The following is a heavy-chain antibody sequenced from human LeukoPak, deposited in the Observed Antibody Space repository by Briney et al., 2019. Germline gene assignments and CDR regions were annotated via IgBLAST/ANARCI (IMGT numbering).Heavy chain of an antibody. V-gene: IGHV4-39*02. Sequence: SETLSLTCTVSGDSIGSSENYWAWIRQPPGKGLEWIGSICFSRPTFYNPSLKSRVTISIDTSKNHFSLQLASVTAADTAVYYCARVSYSFAFDIWGQGTMVTVS. J-gene: IGHJ3*02. CDR2: ICFSRPT. CDR1: GDSIGSSENY. CDR3: ARVSYSFAFDI. D-gene: IGHD2-21*01.